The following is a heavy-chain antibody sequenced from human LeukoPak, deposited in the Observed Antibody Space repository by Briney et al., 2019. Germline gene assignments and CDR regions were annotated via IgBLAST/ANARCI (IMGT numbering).Heavy chain of an antibody. J-gene: IGHJ3*02. CDR1: GYTFTGYY. V-gene: IGHV1-2*02. CDR3: ARDGDAGAFDI. Sequence: ASVKVSCKASGYTFTGYYMHWVRQAPGQGLEWMGWINPNSGGTNYAQEVPGRVTMTRDTSISTAYMELSRLRSDDTAVYYCARDGDAGAFDIWGQGTMVTVSS. CDR2: INPNSGGT. D-gene: IGHD7-27*01.